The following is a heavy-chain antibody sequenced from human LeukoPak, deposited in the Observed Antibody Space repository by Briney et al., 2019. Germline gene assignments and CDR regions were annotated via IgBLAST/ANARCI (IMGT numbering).Heavy chain of an antibody. CDR2: ITGAGGGT. Sequence: PGGSLRLSCVASGFSFSSYSMNWVRQAPGKGLEWVSAITGAGGGTNYADSVKGRFTISRDNSKNTLYLQMNSLRAEDTAVYYCAKETSSGNFVTIDCWGQGTLVTVSS. CDR1: GFSFSSYS. D-gene: IGHD1-26*01. CDR3: AKETSSGNFVTIDC. J-gene: IGHJ4*02. V-gene: IGHV3-23*01.